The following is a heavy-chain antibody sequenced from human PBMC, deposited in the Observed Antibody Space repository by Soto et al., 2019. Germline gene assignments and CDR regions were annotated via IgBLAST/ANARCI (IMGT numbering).Heavy chain of an antibody. CDR3: GGYSLDP. CDR2: TYYSGSM. CDR1: GGSIGSYY. V-gene: IGHV4-59*01. J-gene: IGHJ5*02. Sequence: QVHLQESGPGLVRPSETLSLSCTVSGGSIGSYYWSWIRQPPGKGLEWIGYTYYSGSMNYNPSLKSLVIIADDTSKNQIFLRLSSVTAADTAVYYSGGYSLDPGGQGFLVSVSS. D-gene: IGHD5-12*01.